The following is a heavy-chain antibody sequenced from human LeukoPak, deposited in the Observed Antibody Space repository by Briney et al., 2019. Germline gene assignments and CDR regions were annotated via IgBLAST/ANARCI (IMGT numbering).Heavy chain of an antibody. Sequence: SETLSLTCAVSGGSISSVDYSWSWIRQPPGKGLEWIGYLYYSGSTYYNPSLKSRVTISVDTSKNHFSLRLSSATAADTAVYYCARGVRQRGYYVGYYFDYWGQGTLVTVSS. J-gene: IGHJ4*02. D-gene: IGHD3-22*01. CDR3: ARGVRQRGYYVGYYFDY. CDR1: GGSISSVDYS. V-gene: IGHV4-30-4*07. CDR2: LYYSGST.